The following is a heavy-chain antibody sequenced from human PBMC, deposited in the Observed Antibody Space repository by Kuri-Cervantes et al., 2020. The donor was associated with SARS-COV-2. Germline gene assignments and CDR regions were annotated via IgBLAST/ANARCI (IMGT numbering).Heavy chain of an antibody. D-gene: IGHD5/OR15-5a*01. CDR1: GMIFSRYW. V-gene: IGHV3-7*01. CDR3: ARDVSALDV. CDR2: IKQDGSEK. J-gene: IGHJ6*04. Sequence: LSLTCAASGMIFSRYWMSWVRQAPGKGLEWVANIKQDGSEKYYVDSVKGRFTISRDNAKNSLYMQMNSLRAEDTAVYYCARDVSALDVWGKGTTVTVSS.